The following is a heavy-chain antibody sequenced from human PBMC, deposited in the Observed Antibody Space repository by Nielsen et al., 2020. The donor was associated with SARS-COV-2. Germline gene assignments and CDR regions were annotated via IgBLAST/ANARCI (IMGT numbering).Heavy chain of an antibody. CDR2: IYYSGST. V-gene: IGHV4-61*01. D-gene: IGHD3-22*01. J-gene: IGHJ5*02. CDR1: GGPVSSGSYH. CDR3: AGEKKPAYYYHSSGWGWFDP. Sequence: SETLSLTCTVSGGPVSSGSYHWGSIRQPPAKGLEWIVYIYYSGSTNYNPSLRSRVTISVDTSKNQFSLKLSSVTAADTAVYYCAGEKKPAYYYHSSGWGWFDPWGQGTLVTVSS.